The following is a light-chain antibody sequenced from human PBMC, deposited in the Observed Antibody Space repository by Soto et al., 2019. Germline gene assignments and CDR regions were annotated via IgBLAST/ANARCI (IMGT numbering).Light chain of an antibody. CDR2: GAS. V-gene: IGKV1-39*01. Sequence: IQMTQSPSSLSASVGDSVTVTCRASQSINLYLNWYQQKPGKAPTLLIYGASSLQSGVPSRFTGDGSRTDVTLTTSSLQPEDFATYYCQQSYRSPYTFGQGTKLEIK. CDR1: QSINLY. CDR3: QQSYRSPYT. J-gene: IGKJ2*01.